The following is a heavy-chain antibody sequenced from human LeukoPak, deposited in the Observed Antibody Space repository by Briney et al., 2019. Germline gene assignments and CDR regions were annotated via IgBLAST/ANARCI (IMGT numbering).Heavy chain of an antibody. J-gene: IGHJ4*02. CDR1: GFTFSSFA. V-gene: IGHV3-23*01. D-gene: IGHD3-22*01. Sequence: GGSLRLSCAASGFTFSSFAMSWVRQAPGKGLEWGSAISGSGGSTYYADSVKGRFTISRDNSKNTLYLQMNSLRAEDTAVYYCAKLTIVVVTPIDYWGQGTLVTVSS. CDR3: AKLTIVVVTPIDY. CDR2: ISGSGGST.